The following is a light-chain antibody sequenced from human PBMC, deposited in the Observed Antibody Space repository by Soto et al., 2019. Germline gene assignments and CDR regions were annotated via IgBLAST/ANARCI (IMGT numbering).Light chain of an antibody. CDR1: QSINNN. CDR3: LHSYGIPVT. CDR2: DAS. Sequence: DIQMTQSPSSLSASIGDRITITCRASQSINNNLNWYKQKPGKAPNLLIHDASRLEGGVPSRFSGSGSGTDFTLTISSLQPEDFASYYCLHSYGIPVTFGGGTKVE. J-gene: IGKJ4*01. V-gene: IGKV1-39*01.